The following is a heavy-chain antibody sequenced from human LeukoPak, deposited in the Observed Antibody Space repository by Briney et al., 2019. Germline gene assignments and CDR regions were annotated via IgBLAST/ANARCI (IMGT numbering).Heavy chain of an antibody. J-gene: IGHJ4*02. V-gene: IGHV3-30*04. CDR1: GFTFSSYA. CDR2: ISYDGSNK. CDR3: AKKNCSGGSCEARYLDH. Sequence: PGGSLRLSCAASGFTFSSYAMHWVRQAPGKGLEWVAVISYDGSNKYYADSVKGRFTISRDNSKNTLYLQMNSLRPEDTAVYYCAKKNCSGGSCEARYLDHWGQGTLVTVSS. D-gene: IGHD2-15*01.